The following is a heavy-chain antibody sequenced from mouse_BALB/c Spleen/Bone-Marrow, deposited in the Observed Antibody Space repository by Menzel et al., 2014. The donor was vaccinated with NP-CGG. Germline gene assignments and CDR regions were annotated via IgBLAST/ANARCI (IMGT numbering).Heavy chain of an antibody. D-gene: IGHD1-2*01. CDR2: IDPENGDT. Sequence: VQLQQSGAELVRSGASVKLSCTASGFNIKDYYMHWVKQRPEQGLEWIGWIDPENGDTEYDPKFQGKATITADTSSNTAYLQLSSLTSEDTAVYYCARYRLGTYFDYWGQGTTLTVSS. V-gene: IGHV14-4*02. CDR3: ARYRLGTYFDY. CDR1: GFNIKDYY. J-gene: IGHJ2*01.